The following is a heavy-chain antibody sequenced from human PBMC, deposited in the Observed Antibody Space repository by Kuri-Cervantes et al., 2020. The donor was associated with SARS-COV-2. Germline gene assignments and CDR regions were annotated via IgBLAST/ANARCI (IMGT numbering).Heavy chain of an antibody. V-gene: IGHV3-48*01. CDR3: ASGGGITMVRGATFDP. J-gene: IGHJ5*02. Sequence: GGSLRLSCAASGFTFSSYSMNWVRQAPGKGLEWVSYISSSSSTIYYADSVKGRFTISRDNAKNSLYLQMNSLRAEDTAVYYCASGGGITMVRGATFDPWGQGTLVTVSS. CDR1: GFTFSSYS. D-gene: IGHD3-10*01. CDR2: ISSSSSTI.